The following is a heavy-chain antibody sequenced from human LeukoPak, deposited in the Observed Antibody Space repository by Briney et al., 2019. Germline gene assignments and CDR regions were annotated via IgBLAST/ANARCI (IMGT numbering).Heavy chain of an antibody. CDR2: INTRGSA. Sequence: SETLSLTCTVSGGSISSGSYFWSWIRQPAGKGLEWIGRINTRGSANYNPSLRSRVTISVDTSKNQFSLKLSSVTAADTAVYYCATLRGSSGWYDYWGQGTLVTVSS. CDR3: ATLRGSSGWYDY. J-gene: IGHJ4*02. CDR1: GGSISSGSYF. D-gene: IGHD6-19*01. V-gene: IGHV4-61*02.